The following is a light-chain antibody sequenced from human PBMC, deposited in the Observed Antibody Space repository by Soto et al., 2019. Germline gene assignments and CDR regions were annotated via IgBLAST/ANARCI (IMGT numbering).Light chain of an antibody. V-gene: IGKV3-20*01. J-gene: IGKJ1*01. CDR1: QSVSSSY. CDR3: RQYGSSPWT. CDR2: GAS. Sequence: EIVLTQSPGTLSLSPGERATLSCRASQSVSSSYLAWYQQQPGQAPRPLIYGASSRAIGIPDRFSGSGSGTDFTLTISRLEPEDFAVYYCRQYGSSPWTFGQGTKVEIK.